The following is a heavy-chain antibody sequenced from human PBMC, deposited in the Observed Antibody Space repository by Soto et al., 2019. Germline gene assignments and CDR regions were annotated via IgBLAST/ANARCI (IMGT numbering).Heavy chain of an antibody. V-gene: IGHV3-53*01. Sequence: GGSLRLSCAASGLIVSSNHMTWVRQAPGKGLEWVSVMYSGGRGSTYYADFVKGRFTISRDNSKDTLYLQMNSLRAEDTAVYYCVRDRGNYGMDVWGQGTTVTVSS. CDR2: MYSGGRGST. CDR1: GLIVSSNH. J-gene: IGHJ6*02. CDR3: VRDRGNYGMDV.